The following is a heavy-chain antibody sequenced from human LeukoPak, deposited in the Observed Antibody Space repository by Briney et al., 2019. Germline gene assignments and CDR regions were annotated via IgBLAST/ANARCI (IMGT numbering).Heavy chain of an antibody. D-gene: IGHD6-25*01. V-gene: IGHV3-74*01. J-gene: IGHJ4*02. Sequence: GGSLRLSCAASGFTFRGYGMHCVRQTPGKGLEWVSAIETDGSATTYADSVESRFSISRDNAKNILYLQMNSLRVEDTAVYFCARGGGYRLDYWGQGTLVTVSS. CDR2: IETDGSAT. CDR3: ARGGGYRLDY. CDR1: GFTFRGYG.